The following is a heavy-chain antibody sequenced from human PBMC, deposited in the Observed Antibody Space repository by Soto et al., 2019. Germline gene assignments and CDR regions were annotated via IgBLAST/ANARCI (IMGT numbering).Heavy chain of an antibody. D-gene: IGHD3-10*01. J-gene: IGHJ6*02. CDR2: IYWDDDR. Sequence: QITLKESGPTLVKPTQTLTLTCTFSGFSLSTSGVGVGWIRQPPGKALGWLALIYWDDDRRYRPSLNSRLTXTXDXXKNQVVLTMTNMGPVDTATYYCGRDSYGSGYGMDVWGQGTTVTVSS. V-gene: IGHV2-5*02. CDR1: GFSLSTSGVG. CDR3: GRDSYGSGYGMDV.